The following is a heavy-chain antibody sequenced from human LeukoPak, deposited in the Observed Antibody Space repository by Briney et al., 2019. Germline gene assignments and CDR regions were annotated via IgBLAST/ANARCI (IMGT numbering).Heavy chain of an antibody. CDR3: ARITGRWVDYSFDY. V-gene: IGHV4-59*12. CDR2: IYYSGST. J-gene: IGHJ4*02. CDR1: GGSISSYY. Sequence: SETLSLTCTVSGGSISSYYWRCIRQPPGEGLEWIGYIYYSGSTNYNPSLKRRVTISVDTSKNQFPLNLSSVTAADTAVYYCARITGRWVDYSFDYWGQGTLVTVSS. D-gene: IGHD3-10*01.